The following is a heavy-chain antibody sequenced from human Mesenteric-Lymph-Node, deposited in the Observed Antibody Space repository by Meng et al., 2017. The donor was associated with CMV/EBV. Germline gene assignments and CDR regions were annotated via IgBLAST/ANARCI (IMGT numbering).Heavy chain of an antibody. D-gene: IGHD6-6*01. CDR1: GGSISSYY. CDR2: IYYSGST. J-gene: IGHJ4*02. Sequence: GSLRLSCTVSGGSISSYYWSWIRQPPGKGLEWIGYIYYSGSTNYNSSLKSRVTISVDTSKNQFSLKLSSVTAADTAVYYCAREAMSSSSPLGYFDYWGQGTLVTVSS. V-gene: IGHV4-59*01. CDR3: AREAMSSSSPLGYFDY.